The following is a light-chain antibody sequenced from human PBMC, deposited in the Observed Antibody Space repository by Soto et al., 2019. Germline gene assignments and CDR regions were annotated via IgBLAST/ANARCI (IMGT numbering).Light chain of an antibody. Sequence: DVQMTQSPSTLSASVGGRVTITCRASQSIINWLAWYQQKPGKAPKLLIYGASSLESGVPSRSSGSGSGTEFTLTITNLQPDDFATYYCQQYDSFSGTFGQGTKVDIK. CDR1: QSIINW. J-gene: IGKJ1*01. CDR2: GAS. CDR3: QQYDSFSGT. V-gene: IGKV1-5*01.